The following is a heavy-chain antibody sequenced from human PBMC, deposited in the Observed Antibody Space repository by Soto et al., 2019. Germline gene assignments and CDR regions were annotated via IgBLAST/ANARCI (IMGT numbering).Heavy chain of an antibody. Sequence: EVQLVESGGGLVQPGGSLRLSCAASGFTFSSYWMHWLRQPPGRGLAWVSRIGSDGTTTTYADSVKGRFTISRDNAKNTLYLQMNSLRAEDTAVYYCARVPYCSSSGCYSWFDPWGQGTLVTVSS. CDR2: IGSDGTTT. CDR3: ARVPYCSSSGCYSWFDP. D-gene: IGHD2-2*01. J-gene: IGHJ5*02. V-gene: IGHV3-74*01. CDR1: GFTFSSYW.